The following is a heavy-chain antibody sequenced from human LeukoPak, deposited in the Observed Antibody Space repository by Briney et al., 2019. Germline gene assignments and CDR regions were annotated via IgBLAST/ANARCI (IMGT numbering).Heavy chain of an antibody. J-gene: IGHJ6*03. Sequence: GASVKVSCKASGYTFTGYYMHWVRQAPGQGLEWMGWINPNSGGTNYAQKFQGRVTMTRDTSISTAYMELSRLRSDDTAVYYCARNVQNYDFWSGYPVYYYYYMDVWGKGTTVTVSS. CDR1: GYTFTGYY. CDR2: INPNSGGT. V-gene: IGHV1-2*02. D-gene: IGHD3-3*01. CDR3: ARNVQNYDFWSGYPVYYYYYMDV.